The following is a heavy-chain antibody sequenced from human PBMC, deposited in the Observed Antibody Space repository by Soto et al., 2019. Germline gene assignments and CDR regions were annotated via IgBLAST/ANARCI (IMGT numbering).Heavy chain of an antibody. CDR1: GYSLTSYW. CDR3: ARHGSIAARRGDYYYGMDV. CDR2: IYPGDSDT. J-gene: IGHJ6*02. Sequence: GESLKISCKGSGYSLTSYWIGWVRQMPGKGLEWMGIIYPGDSDTRYSPSFQGQVTISADKSISTAYLQWSSLKASDTAMYYCARHGSIAARRGDYYYGMDVWGQGTTVTVSS. V-gene: IGHV5-51*01. D-gene: IGHD6-6*01.